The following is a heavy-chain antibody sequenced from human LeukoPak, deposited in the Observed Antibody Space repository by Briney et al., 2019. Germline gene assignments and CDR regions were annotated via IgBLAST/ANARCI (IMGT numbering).Heavy chain of an antibody. J-gene: IGHJ4*02. V-gene: IGHV3-23*01. CDR1: GFTFSSYA. D-gene: IGHD3-3*01. Sequence: GGSLRLSCAAPGFTFSSYAMSWVRQAPGKGLEWVSAISGSGGSTYYADSVKGRFTISRDNSKNTLYLQMNSPRAEDTAVYYCAKDAPMGILEWLLSNYFDYWGQGTPVTVSS. CDR3: AKDAPMGILEWLLSNYFDY. CDR2: ISGSGGST.